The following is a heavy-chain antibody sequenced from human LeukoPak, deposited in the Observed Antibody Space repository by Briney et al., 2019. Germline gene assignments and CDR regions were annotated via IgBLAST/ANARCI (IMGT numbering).Heavy chain of an antibody. CDR2: ISTYRGNT. D-gene: IGHD3-22*01. CDR1: GYKFTSYG. Sequence: GASVTVSCKASGYKFTSYGLSWVRQAPGQGLEWMGWISTYRGNTNYAQKFQGRLFMTRDTSTSTAYMELGSLRPDDTAMYYCARDSPGSFDSSGLQWGQGTLVTVSS. J-gene: IGHJ4*02. CDR3: ARDSPGSFDSSGLQ. V-gene: IGHV1-18*01.